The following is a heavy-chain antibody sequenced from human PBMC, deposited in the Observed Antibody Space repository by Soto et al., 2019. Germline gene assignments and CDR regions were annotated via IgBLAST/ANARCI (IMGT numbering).Heavy chain of an antibody. J-gene: IGHJ6*02. CDR2: IYYSGST. CDR1: GGSISSYY. D-gene: IGHD2-21*02. Sequence: PSETLSLTCTVSGGSISSYYWSWIRQPPGKGLEWIGYIYYSGSTNYNPSLKSRVTISVDTSKNQFSLKLSSVTAADTAVYYCARAYCGGDCYPYYYYGMDVWGQGTTVTSP. V-gene: IGHV4-59*01. CDR3: ARAYCGGDCYPYYYYGMDV.